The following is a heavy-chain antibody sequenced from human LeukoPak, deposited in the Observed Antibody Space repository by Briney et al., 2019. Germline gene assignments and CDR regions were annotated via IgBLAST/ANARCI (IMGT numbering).Heavy chain of an antibody. CDR2: ISSSGDTI. J-gene: IGHJ5*02. D-gene: IGHD3-10*01. V-gene: IGHV3-48*03. CDR1: GFNFSSFE. Sequence: GGSLRHSCTASGFNFSSFEMNWVRQAPGKGLKWVAYISSSGDTISYADSVRGRFTVSRDNTKDSLHLQMNSLRGEDTAFYYCASYGSGNLWGQGTLVTVS. CDR3: ASYGSGNL.